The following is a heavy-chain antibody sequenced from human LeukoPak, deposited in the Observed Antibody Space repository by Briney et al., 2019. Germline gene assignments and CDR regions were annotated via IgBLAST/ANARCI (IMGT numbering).Heavy chain of an antibody. V-gene: IGHV3-23*01. J-gene: IGHJ4*02. D-gene: IGHD4-23*01. Sequence: AGGSLRLSCAASGFTFSSYAMSWVRQAPGKGLEWVSAISGSGGSTYYADSVKGRFTISRDNSKSTLYRQMNSLRAEDTAVYYCAKDPWGTVVTAFDYWGQGTLVTVSS. CDR3: AKDPWGTVVTAFDY. CDR1: GFTFSSYA. CDR2: ISGSGGST.